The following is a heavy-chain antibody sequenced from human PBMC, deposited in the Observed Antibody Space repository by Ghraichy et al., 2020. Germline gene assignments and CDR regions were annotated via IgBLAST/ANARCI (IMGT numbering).Heavy chain of an antibody. CDR2: ISYDGSNK. V-gene: IGHV3-30*04. D-gene: IGHD2-21*02. J-gene: IGHJ6*02. CDR1: GFTFSSYA. CDR3: ARGAYCGGDCYPGTINRDGMDV. Sequence: GGSLRLSCAASGFTFSSYAMHWVRQAPGKGLEWVAVISYDGSNKYYADSVKGRFTISRDNSKNTLYLQMNSLRAEDTAVYYCARGAYCGGDCYPGTINRDGMDVWGQGTTVTVSS.